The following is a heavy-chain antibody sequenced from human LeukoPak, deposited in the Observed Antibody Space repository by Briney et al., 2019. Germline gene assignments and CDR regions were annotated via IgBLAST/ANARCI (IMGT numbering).Heavy chain of an antibody. D-gene: IGHD2-21*01. Sequence: GGSLRLSCAASGFTFNNYVMSWVRQSPGKGLEWVSAISGSGGGAYYANSVKGRFTISRDNSKNTLYLQMNSLRAEDTAVYYCAKDSIDVIAVYYFDYWAREPWSPSPQ. J-gene: IGHJ4*02. V-gene: IGHV3-23*01. CDR1: GFTFNNYV. CDR3: AKDSIDVIAVYYFDY. CDR2: ISGSGGGA.